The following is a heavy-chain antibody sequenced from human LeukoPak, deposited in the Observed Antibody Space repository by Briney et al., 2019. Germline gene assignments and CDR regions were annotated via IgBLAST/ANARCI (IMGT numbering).Heavy chain of an antibody. CDR1: GFTFSSYG. Sequence: GGSLRLSCAASGFTFSSYGMHWVRQAPGKGLEWVAFIRYDGSNKYYADSVKGRFTISRDNSKNTLYLQMNSLRAEDTAVYYCLREYYYGTGSYYNPLAFDIWGQGTMVTVSS. D-gene: IGHD3-10*01. V-gene: IGHV3-30*02. CDR3: LREYYYGTGSYYNPLAFDI. J-gene: IGHJ3*02. CDR2: IRYDGSNK.